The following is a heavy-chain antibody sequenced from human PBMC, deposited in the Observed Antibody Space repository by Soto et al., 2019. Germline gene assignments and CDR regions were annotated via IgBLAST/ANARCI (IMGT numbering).Heavy chain of an antibody. J-gene: IGHJ4*01. D-gene: IGHD7-27*01. V-gene: IGHV3-33*01. Sequence: QVQLVESGGGVVQPGRSLRLSCAASGFTFSNYHIHWVRQTPDKGLEWVAVIWNDGTQKNYVDSVKGRFTISRDNSNNILYLQINSLRAEDTAVYYCARIGTWALNFDYWGHGTLVTVSS. CDR3: ARIGTWALNFDY. CDR2: IWNDGTQK. CDR1: GFTFSNYH.